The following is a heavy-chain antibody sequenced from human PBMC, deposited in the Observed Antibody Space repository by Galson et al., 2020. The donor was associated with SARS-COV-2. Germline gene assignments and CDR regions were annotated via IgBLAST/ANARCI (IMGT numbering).Heavy chain of an antibody. V-gene: IGHV3-48*03. CDR3: ARWGCSGGPCFAGAYFDY. J-gene: IGHJ4*02. Sequence: GESLKISCAVSGFTVSSFEMSWVRQAPGKGLEWLSYITNRGSTIHYGDSVKGRFTISRDSAKNSLILQMDSLRAEDTAVYYCARWGCSGGPCFAGAYFDYSGQGTPVTVS. CDR2: ITNRGSTI. CDR1: GFTVSSFE. D-gene: IGHD2-15*01.